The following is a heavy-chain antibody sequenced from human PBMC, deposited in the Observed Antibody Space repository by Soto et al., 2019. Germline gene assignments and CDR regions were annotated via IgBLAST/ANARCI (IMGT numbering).Heavy chain of an antibody. CDR2: ISSNGENT. V-gene: IGHV3-23*01. CDR1: RFTSGYHA. J-gene: IGHJ4*01. D-gene: IGHD6-13*01. Sequence: LRLSCAAPRFTSGYHAMNWVRQAPGKGLEWVSTISSNGENTHYADSVKGRFIISSDNSSNTVALQMNSLRVEDTAIYYCVSWVSAHFDSWGKGTLGTV. CDR3: VSWVSAHFDS.